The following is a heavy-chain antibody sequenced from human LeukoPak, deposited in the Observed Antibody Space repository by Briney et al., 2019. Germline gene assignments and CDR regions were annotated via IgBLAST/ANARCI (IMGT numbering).Heavy chain of an antibody. CDR2: ITANGDAT. D-gene: IGHD3-3*01. V-gene: IGHV3-23*01. Sequence: GGSLRLSCVGSGFIFRSYAVTWVRQAPGKGLEWVSSITANGDATYYADSVKGRFTISRDNSKNTLYLQMSSLRAEDTAVYYCATFGVIVRNHYLDYWGRGALVAVSS. J-gene: IGHJ4*02. CDR3: ATFGVIVRNHYLDY. CDR1: GFIFRSYA.